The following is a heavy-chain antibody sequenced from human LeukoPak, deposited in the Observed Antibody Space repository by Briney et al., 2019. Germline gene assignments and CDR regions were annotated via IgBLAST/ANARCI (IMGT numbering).Heavy chain of an antibody. CDR1: GGTFSSFA. Sequence: ASVKVSCKASGGTFSSFAISWVRQAPGQGLEWMGWISAYNGNTNYAQKLQGRVTMTTDTSTSTAYMELRSLRSDDTAVYYCARDTGHDFWSGYFSNYYGMDVWGQGTTVTVSS. D-gene: IGHD3-3*01. V-gene: IGHV1-18*01. CDR2: ISAYNGNT. CDR3: ARDTGHDFWSGYFSNYYGMDV. J-gene: IGHJ6*02.